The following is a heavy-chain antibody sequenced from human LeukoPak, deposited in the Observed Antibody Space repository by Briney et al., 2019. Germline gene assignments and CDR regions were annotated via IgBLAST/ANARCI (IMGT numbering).Heavy chain of an antibody. D-gene: IGHD3-10*01. J-gene: IGHJ4*02. CDR3: ARAGAH. Sequence: GGSLRLSCAASGFTFSSYAMHWVRQAPGKGLEWVAVISYDGSNKYYADSVKGRFTISRDNAKNSLYLQMNSLRAEDTAVCYCARAGAHGGQGTLVTVSS. CDR2: ISYDGSNK. V-gene: IGHV3-30-3*01. CDR1: GFTFSSYA.